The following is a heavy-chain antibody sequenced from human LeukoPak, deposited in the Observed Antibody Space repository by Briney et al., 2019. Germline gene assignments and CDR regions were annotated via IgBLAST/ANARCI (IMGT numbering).Heavy chain of an antibody. V-gene: IGHV4-61*02. J-gene: IGHJ5*02. CDR3: ARDIVVVVAATSYNWFDP. CDR2: IYTSGST. D-gene: IGHD2-15*01. CDR1: GGSIISGSYY. Sequence: SQTLSLTCTVSGGSIISGSYYWSWIRQPAGKGLEWIGRIYTSGSTNYNPSLKSRVTISVDTSKNQFSLKLSSVTAADTAVYYCARDIVVVVAATSYNWFDPWGQGTLVTVSS.